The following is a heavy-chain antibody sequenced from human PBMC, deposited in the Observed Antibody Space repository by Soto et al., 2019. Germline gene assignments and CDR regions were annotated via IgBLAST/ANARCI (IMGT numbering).Heavy chain of an antibody. CDR2: IIPIFGTA. V-gene: IGHV1-69*13. D-gene: IGHD5-12*01. CDR1: GGTFSSYA. Sequence: GALVKVSCKASGGTFSSYAISWVRQAPGQGLEWMGGIIPIFGTANYAQKFQGRVTITADESTSTAYMELSSLRSEDTAVYYCARKYGDGYTYDAFDIWGQGTMVTVSS. CDR3: ARKYGDGYTYDAFDI. J-gene: IGHJ3*02.